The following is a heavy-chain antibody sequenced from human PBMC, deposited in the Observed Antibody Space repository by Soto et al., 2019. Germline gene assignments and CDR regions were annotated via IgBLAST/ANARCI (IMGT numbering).Heavy chain of an antibody. V-gene: IGHV4-59*08. CDR3: ARTHGDQEDY. CDR2: IYYSGST. D-gene: IGHD4-17*01. Sequence: LSLTCTVSGGSISSYYWSWIRQPPGKGLEWIGYIYYSGSTNYNPSLKSRVTISVDTSKNQFPLKLSSVTAADTAVYYCARTHGDQEDYWGQGTLVTVSS. J-gene: IGHJ4*02. CDR1: GGSISSYY.